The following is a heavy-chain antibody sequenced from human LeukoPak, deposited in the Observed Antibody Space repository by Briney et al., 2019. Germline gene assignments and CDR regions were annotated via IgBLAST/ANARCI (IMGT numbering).Heavy chain of an antibody. J-gene: IGHJ5*02. CDR1: GYTFTSYY. D-gene: IGHD6-19*01. CDR2: INPSGGST. V-gene: IGHV1-46*03. CDR3: ARSPRSSGWYGWWFDP. Sequence: ASVKVSCKASGYTFTSYYMHWVRQAPGQGLEWMGIINPSGGSTSYAQKFQGRVTMTRDTSTSTVYIELSSLRSEDTAVYYCARSPRSSGWYGWWFDPWGQGTLVTVSS.